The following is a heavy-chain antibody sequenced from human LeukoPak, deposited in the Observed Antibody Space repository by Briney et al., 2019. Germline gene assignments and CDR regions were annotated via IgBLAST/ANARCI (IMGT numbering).Heavy chain of an antibody. V-gene: IGHV1-2*02. D-gene: IGHD3-9*01. Sequence: ASVKVSCKASGYTFTGYYMHWVRQAPGQGLEWMGWINPNSGGTNYAQKFQGRVTMTRDTSVSTAYMELSRLRSDDTAVYYCARDLSGYDILSVRDDYWGQGTLVTVSS. J-gene: IGHJ4*02. CDR1: GYTFTGYY. CDR3: ARDLSGYDILSVRDDY. CDR2: INPNSGGT.